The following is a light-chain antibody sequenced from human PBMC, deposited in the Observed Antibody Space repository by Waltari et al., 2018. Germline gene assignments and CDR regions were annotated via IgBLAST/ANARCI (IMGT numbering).Light chain of an antibody. CDR2: QNN. Sequence: SYELTQPPSVSVSPGQTASITCSGDKLGDKYASWYQQKPGQSPVLVIYQNNKRPSGIPEQFSGSYSGNTVTLTISGTQAMDEADYYCQAWESGSAVFGGGTKLTVL. CDR3: QAWESGSAV. CDR1: KLGDKY. J-gene: IGLJ2*01. V-gene: IGLV3-1*01.